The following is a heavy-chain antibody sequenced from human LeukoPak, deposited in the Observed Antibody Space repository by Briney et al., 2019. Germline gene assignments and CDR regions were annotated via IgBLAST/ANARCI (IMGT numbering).Heavy chain of an antibody. J-gene: IGHJ6*03. CDR1: GGSYSDYY. CDR2: INHSGIT. D-gene: IGHD3-10*01. CDR3: ARGRGVYYYYMDV. V-gene: IGHV4-34*01. Sequence: SETLSLTCGVYGGSYSDYYWSWIRQPPGKGLEWIGEINHSGITNYNPSLKSRVTISLDTSKNQFSLKLSSVTAADTAVYYCARGRGVYYYYMDVWGTGTTVTISS.